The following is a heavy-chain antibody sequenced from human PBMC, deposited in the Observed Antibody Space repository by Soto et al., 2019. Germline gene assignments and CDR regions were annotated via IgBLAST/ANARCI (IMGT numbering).Heavy chain of an antibody. CDR1: GDSITSNH. V-gene: IGHV4-59*01. D-gene: IGHD4-4*01. CDR3: ERVPPSTVSWGFDT. J-gene: IGHJ5*02. Sequence: PSETLSLTCAVSGDSITSNHWNWIRQPPGRGLEWIGYIYNSGTTKYNPSLKSRVIISVDTSKNQLSLKLSSVTAADTAVYYCERVPPSTVSWGFDTWGQGTLVTVSS. CDR2: IYNSGTT.